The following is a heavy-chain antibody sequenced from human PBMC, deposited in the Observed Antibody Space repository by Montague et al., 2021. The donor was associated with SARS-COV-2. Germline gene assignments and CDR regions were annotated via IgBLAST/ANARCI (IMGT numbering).Heavy chain of an antibody. CDR2: IYWDDDE. CDR1: GISLSTSGVG. J-gene: IGHJ5*02. V-gene: IGHV2-5*02. CDR3: APLGFDSRSYYTPHNWFDP. Sequence: PALVKPTQTLTLTCTFSGISLSTSGVGVAWIRQPPGKALKWLALIYWDDDERYSPSMRSRLTITKDTSENQVVLRMTNMDPMDTATYYCAPLGFDSRSYYTPHNWFDPWGRGILVTVSS. D-gene: IGHD3-10*01.